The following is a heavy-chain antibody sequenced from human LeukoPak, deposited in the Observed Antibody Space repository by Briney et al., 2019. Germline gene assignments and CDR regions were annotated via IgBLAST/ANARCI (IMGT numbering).Heavy chain of an antibody. Sequence: KTSETLSLTCAVYGGSFSGYYWSWIRQPPGKGLEWIGEINHSGSTNYNPSLKSRVTISVDTSKNQFSLKLSSVTAADTAVYYCARPNVSGSYHYWGQGTLVTVSS. CDR2: INHSGST. CDR3: ARPNVSGSYHY. D-gene: IGHD1-26*01. V-gene: IGHV4-34*01. J-gene: IGHJ4*02. CDR1: GGSFSGYY.